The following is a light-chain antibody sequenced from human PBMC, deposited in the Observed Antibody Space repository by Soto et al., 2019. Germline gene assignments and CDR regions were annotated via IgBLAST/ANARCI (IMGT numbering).Light chain of an antibody. V-gene: IGLV2-11*01. J-gene: IGLJ2*01. CDR1: SSDVGRYKY. Sequence: QSALTQPRSVSGSPGQSVTISCTGTSSDVGRYKYVSWFQQHPDKAPKLILYAVSERPSGVPDRFSGSKSGSTASLTISGLQAEDEADYYCCSYGASYTWLFGGGTQLTVL. CDR2: AVS. CDR3: CSYGASYTWL.